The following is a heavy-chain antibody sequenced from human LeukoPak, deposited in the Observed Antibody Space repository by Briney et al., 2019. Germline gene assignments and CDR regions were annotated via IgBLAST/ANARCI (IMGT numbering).Heavy chain of an antibody. CDR2: INHSGST. J-gene: IGHJ4*02. V-gene: IGHV4-34*01. CDR3: ARGPYYYDSSGYSLYFDY. Sequence: SETLSLTCAVYGGSFSGYYWSWIRQPPGKGLEWIGEINHSGSTNYNPSLKSRVTISVDTSKNQFSLKLSSVTAADTAVYYCARGPYYYDSSGYSLYFDYWGQGTLVSVSS. CDR1: GGSFSGYY. D-gene: IGHD3-22*01.